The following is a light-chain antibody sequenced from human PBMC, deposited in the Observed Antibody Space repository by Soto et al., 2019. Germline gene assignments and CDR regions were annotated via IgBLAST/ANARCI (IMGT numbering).Light chain of an antibody. J-gene: IGKJ1*01. CDR3: QQYGSSLTWT. CDR1: QSVSSSL. CDR2: GAS. Sequence: EIGLTQSPGTLSLSPGERATLSCRASQSVSSSLLAWYQQKPGQAPRLLIYGASSRATGIPDRFSGSGSGTDFTLTISRLEPEDFAVYYCQQYGSSLTWTFGQGTKVEIK. V-gene: IGKV3-20*01.